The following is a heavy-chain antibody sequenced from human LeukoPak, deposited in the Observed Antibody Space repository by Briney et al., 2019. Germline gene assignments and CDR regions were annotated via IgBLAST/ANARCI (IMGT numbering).Heavy chain of an antibody. J-gene: IGHJ4*02. CDR3: ARGDYYDSSGFRW. CDR1: GYTFTDYY. V-gene: IGHV1-2*02. D-gene: IGHD3-22*01. CDR2: INPNSGDT. Sequence: ASVKVSCKASGYTFTDYYMHWVRRAPGQGPEWLGWINPNSGDTYYAQKFQGRVTMTRDTSISTAYMELSRLRSDDTAIYYCARGDYYDSSGFRWWGQGTLVTVSS.